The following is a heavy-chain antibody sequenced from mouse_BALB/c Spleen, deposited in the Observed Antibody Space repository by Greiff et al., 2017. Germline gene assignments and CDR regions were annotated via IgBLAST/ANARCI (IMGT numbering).Heavy chain of an antibody. CDR2: ISNLAYSI. V-gene: IGHV5-15*02. J-gene: IGHJ4*01. Sequence: EVQVVESGGGLVQPGGSRKLSCAASGFTFSDYGMAWVRQAPGKGPEWVAFISNLAYSIYYADTVTGRFTISRENAKNTLYLEMSSLRSEDTAMYYCARDYYYGSSYGGYAMDYWGQGTSVTVSS. D-gene: IGHD1-1*01. CDR1: GFTFSDYG. CDR3: ARDYYYGSSYGGYAMDY.